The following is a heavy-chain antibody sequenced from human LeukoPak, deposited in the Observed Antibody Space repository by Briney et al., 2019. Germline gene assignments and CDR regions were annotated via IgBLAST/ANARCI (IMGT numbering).Heavy chain of an antibody. D-gene: IGHD2-15*01. V-gene: IGHV3-64D*09. J-gene: IGHJ6*02. CDR1: GFPFSSYA. CDR2: ISDSGGST. Sequence: GGSLRLSCSASGFPFSSYAMHWVRQAPGKGLEYVSDISDSGGSTYYADSVKGRFTISRDNSKNTLYLQMSSLRAEDTAVYFCVRGYSFGPYCMDVWGQGTTVTVSS. CDR3: VRGYSFGPYCMDV.